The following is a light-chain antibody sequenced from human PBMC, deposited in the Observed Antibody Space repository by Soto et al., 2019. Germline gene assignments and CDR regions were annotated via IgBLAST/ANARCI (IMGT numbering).Light chain of an antibody. Sequence: EIVLTQSPGTLSLSPGERATLSCRASQSIGSNYLAWYQQKPGQAPRLLISGASRRATGIPDRFSGSGSGTDFTLTISRLEPEDFVLYYCQQYGTSPRTFVQGTRLEIK. V-gene: IGKV3-20*01. J-gene: IGKJ5*01. CDR2: GAS. CDR1: QSIGSNY. CDR3: QQYGTSPRT.